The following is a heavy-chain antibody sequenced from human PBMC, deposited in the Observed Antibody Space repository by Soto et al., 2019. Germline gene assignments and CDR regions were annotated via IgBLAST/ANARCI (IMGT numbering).Heavy chain of an antibody. J-gene: IGHJ4*02. CDR2: LSHDGGRK. D-gene: IGHD4-4*01. CDR1: GFSFSSYG. Sequence: QVQLVESGGGVVQPGRSLRLSCAASGFSFSSYGMNWVRQAPGKGLEWLALLSHDGGRKYYVDSVKGRFTISRDNSMNTLYLQMNSLRPEDTAVYYCAKDPFEYSASDPGHWGRGTLVTVSS. CDR3: AKDPFEYSASDPGH. V-gene: IGHV3-30*18.